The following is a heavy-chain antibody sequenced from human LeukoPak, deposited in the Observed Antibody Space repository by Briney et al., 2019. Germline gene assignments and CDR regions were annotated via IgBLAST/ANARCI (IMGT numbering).Heavy chain of an antibody. V-gene: IGHV4-30-4*01. Sequence: PSQTLTLTCTVSGGSISSGDYYWSWIRQPPGKGLEWLGYIYYSGSTYYNPSLKSRVTISVDTSKNQFSLKLSSVTAADTAVYYCARGDIVVVPAASYYYYGMDVWGQGTTVTVSS. J-gene: IGHJ6*02. CDR2: IYYSGST. CDR3: ARGDIVVVPAASYYYYGMDV. D-gene: IGHD2-2*01. CDR1: GGSISSGDYY.